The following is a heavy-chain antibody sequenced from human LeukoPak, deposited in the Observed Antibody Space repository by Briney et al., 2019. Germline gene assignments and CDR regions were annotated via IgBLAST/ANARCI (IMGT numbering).Heavy chain of an antibody. CDR2: INPNSGGT. J-gene: IGHJ5*02. CDR1: GYTFTGYY. Sequence: AASVKVSCKASGYTFTGYYMHWVRQAPGQGLEWMGWINPNSGGTNYAQKFQGRVTMTTDTSMSTAYMELSRLTSDDTAVYYCARAGGRSWFDPWGQGTLVTVSS. V-gene: IGHV1-2*02. CDR3: ARAGGRSWFDP.